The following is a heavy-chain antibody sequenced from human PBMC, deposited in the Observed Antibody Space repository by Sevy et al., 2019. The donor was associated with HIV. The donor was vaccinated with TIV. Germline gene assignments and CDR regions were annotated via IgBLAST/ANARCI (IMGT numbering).Heavy chain of an antibody. CDR1: GFTFGDYA. CDR2: IRSKAYGGTT. D-gene: IGHD3-16*01. Sequence: GGSLRLSCTASGFTFGDYAMSWFRQAPGKGLEWVGFIRSKAYGGTTEYAASVKGRFTISRDDSKSIAYLQMNSLKTEDTAVYYCTGYYDYILGTTGGMDVWGQGTTVTVSS. V-gene: IGHV3-49*03. J-gene: IGHJ6*02. CDR3: TGYYDYILGTTGGMDV.